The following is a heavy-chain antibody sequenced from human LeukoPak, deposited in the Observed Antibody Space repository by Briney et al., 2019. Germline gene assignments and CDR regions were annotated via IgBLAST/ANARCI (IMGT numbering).Heavy chain of an antibody. D-gene: IGHD4-11*01. J-gene: IGHJ4*02. Sequence: SETLSLTCTVSGGSISSSSYYWGWIRQPPGKGLEWLGSIYYSGSTYYNPSLKSRVTISVDTSKNQFSLKLSSVTAADTAVYYCARVGKQGLPRYWGQGTLVTVSS. CDR3: ARVGKQGLPRY. CDR2: IYYSGST. CDR1: GGSISSSSYY. V-gene: IGHV4-39*07.